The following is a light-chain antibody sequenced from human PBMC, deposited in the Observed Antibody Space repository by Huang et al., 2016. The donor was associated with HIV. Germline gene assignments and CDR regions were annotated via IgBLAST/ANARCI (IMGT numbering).Light chain of an antibody. Sequence: DIQMTQSPASLSASTGVRVTLTCRASQDIGSFVAWFQQRPGKVPRRLIYGPSMLHSGISSRFTGRGYGTAFTHTITNFQPEDVATYFCQRYDIAPRAFGQGTKV. V-gene: IGKV1-27*01. CDR3: QRYDIAPRA. J-gene: IGKJ1*01. CDR2: GPS. CDR1: QDIGSF.